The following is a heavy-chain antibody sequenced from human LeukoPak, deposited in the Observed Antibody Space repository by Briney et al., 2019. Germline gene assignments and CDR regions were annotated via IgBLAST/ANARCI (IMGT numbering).Heavy chain of an antibody. D-gene: IGHD3-22*01. CDR2: ISSSSSYI. V-gene: IGHV3-21*01. Sequence: GGSLRLSCAASGFTFSSYSMNWVRQAPGKGLEWVSSISSSSSYIYYADPVKGRFTISRDNAKNSLYLQMNSLRAEDTAVYYCARDSRKSGSGYYGGGTHERDYWGQGTLVTVSS. CDR3: ARDSRKSGSGYYGGGTHERDY. J-gene: IGHJ4*02. CDR1: GFTFSSYS.